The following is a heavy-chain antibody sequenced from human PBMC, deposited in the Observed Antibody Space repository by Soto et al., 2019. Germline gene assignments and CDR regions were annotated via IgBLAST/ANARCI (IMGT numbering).Heavy chain of an antibody. D-gene: IGHD6-19*01. V-gene: IGHV1-2*04. CDR1: GYTFTGYY. J-gene: IGHJ4*02. CDR2: INPNSGGT. CDR3: ASSIAVAGGDYYFDY. Sequence: ASVKVSCKASGYTFTGYYMHWVRQAPGQGLEWMGWINPNSGGTNYAQKFQGWVTMTRDTSISTAYMELSRLRSDDTAVYYCASSIAVAGGDYYFDYWGQGTLVTVSS.